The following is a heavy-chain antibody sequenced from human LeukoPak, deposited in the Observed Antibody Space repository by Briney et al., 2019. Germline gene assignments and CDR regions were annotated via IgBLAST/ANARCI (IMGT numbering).Heavy chain of an antibody. CDR3: ARETYFDY. V-gene: IGHV3-48*03. CDR2: ISSSGSTI. CDR1: GFTFSSYE. J-gene: IGHJ4*02. Sequence: PGGSLRLSCVASGFTFSSYEMSWVRQAPGKGLEWLSYISSSGSTIYYADFVKGRFTISRDNAKNSVYLQMNSLRAEDTAVYYCARETYFDYWGQGTLLTVFS.